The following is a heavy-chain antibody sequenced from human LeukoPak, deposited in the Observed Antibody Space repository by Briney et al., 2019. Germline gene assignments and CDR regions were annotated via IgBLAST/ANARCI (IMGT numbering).Heavy chain of an antibody. CDR3: ARQAGVVTPFDY. V-gene: IGHV4-61*02. Sequence: PSETLSLTCTVSGGSISSGSYCWSLIRQPAGKGLEWIGRIYTSGSTNYNPSLKSRVTISVDTSKNQFSLKLSSVTAADTAVYYCARQAGVVTPFDYWGQGTLVTVSS. J-gene: IGHJ4*02. CDR1: GGSISSGSYC. CDR2: IYTSGST. D-gene: IGHD3-3*01.